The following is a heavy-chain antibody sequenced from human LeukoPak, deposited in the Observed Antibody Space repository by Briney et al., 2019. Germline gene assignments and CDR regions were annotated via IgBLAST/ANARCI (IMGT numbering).Heavy chain of an antibody. D-gene: IGHD2-21*01. Sequence: ASVKVSCKTSGYTFTKYLIHWVRQAPGQGLEWMGTINPQGDITNYAQRFQGRITLTEDTPTSTVYMELSSLTSEDTAVYYCARPSYCVADNCGYWLDPWGPGTLVTVSS. CDR2: INPQGDIT. V-gene: IGHV1-46*01. CDR1: GYTFTKYL. J-gene: IGHJ5*02. CDR3: ARPSYCVADNCGYWLDP.